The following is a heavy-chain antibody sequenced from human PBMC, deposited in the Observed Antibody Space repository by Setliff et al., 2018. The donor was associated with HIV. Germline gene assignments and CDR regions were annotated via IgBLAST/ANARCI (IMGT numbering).Heavy chain of an antibody. CDR2: VYASAYS. CDR1: GDSIGDYY. V-gene: IGHV4-4*07. J-gene: IGHJ4*02. Sequence: PSETLSLTCTVSGDSIGDYYWNWIRQPAGKGLEWIGRVYASAYSNYNPSLKSRVTISVDTSKNQFSLKLNSVTAADTAVYYCARTRGYTYGYNDSWAQGTLVTVSS. CDR3: ARTRGYTYGYNDS. D-gene: IGHD5-18*01.